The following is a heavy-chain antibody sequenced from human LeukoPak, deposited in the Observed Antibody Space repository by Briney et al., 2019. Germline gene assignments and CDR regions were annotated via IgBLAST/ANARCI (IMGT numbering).Heavy chain of an antibody. CDR2: IGSSGSYT. D-gene: IGHD5-18*01. J-gene: IGHJ4*02. CDR3: ARDIFVDTAMVGNFDY. CDR1: GFAFSDYY. Sequence: KPGGSLRLSCAASGFAFSDYYMNWIRQAPGKGLEWVSYIGSSGSYTNYADSVKGRFTISRDNAKNSLYLQMNSLRVEDTAVYYCARDIFVDTAMVGNFDYWGQGTLVTVSS. V-gene: IGHV3-11*05.